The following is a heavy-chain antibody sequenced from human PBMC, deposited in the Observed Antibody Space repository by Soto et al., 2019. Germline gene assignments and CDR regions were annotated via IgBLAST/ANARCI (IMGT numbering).Heavy chain of an antibody. CDR1: GYTFTSYY. CDR3: ARDDYITMVRGVISSNYYYGMDV. D-gene: IGHD3-10*01. J-gene: IGHJ6*02. V-gene: IGHV1-46*01. CDR2: INPSGGST. Sequence: QVQLVQSGAEVKKPGASVKVSCKASGYTFTSYYMHWVRQAPGQGLEWMGIINPSGGSTSYAQKFQGRVTMTRDTSTSTVYMELSSLRSEDTAVYYCARDDYITMVRGVISSNYYYGMDVWGQGTTVTVSS.